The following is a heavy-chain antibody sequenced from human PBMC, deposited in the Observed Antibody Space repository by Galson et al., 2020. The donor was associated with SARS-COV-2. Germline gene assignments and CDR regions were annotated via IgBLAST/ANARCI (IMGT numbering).Heavy chain of an antibody. CDR1: GFTFSSYG. J-gene: IGHJ4*02. D-gene: IGHD1-7*01. CDR2: ISYDGSNK. Sequence: LSLTCAASGFTFSSYGMHWVRQAPGKGLEWVAVISYDGSNKYYADSVKGRFTISRDNSKNTLYLQMNSLRAEDTAVYYCAKDGKITGTTYYFDYWGQGTLVTVSS. CDR3: AKDGKITGTTYYFDY. V-gene: IGHV3-30*18.